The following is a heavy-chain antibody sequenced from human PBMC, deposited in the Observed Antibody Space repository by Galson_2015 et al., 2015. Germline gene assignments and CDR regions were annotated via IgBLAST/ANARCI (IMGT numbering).Heavy chain of an antibody. J-gene: IGHJ4*02. Sequence: SVKVSCRASGYTFTSYGVSWGRQAPGQGLEWMGWISAYNGNTNYAQKLQGRVTMTTDTSTSTAYMELRSLRSDDTAVYYCARLIRGVFDYWGQGTLVTVSS. D-gene: IGHD3-10*01. CDR2: ISAYNGNT. CDR1: GYTFTSYG. CDR3: ARLIRGVFDY. V-gene: IGHV1-18*01.